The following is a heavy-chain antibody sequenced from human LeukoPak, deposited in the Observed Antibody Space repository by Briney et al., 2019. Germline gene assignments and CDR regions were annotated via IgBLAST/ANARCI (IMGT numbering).Heavy chain of an antibody. V-gene: IGHV4-34*01. J-gene: IGHJ4*02. Sequence: PSETLSLTCAVYGGSLNGYYWSWIRQPPGKRLEWIGEIYHSGSTNYNPSLKSRVTISVDKSKNQFSLKLSSVTAADPAVYYCARDPDYWGQGTLVTVSS. CDR2: IYHSGST. CDR3: ARDPDY. CDR1: GGSLNGYY.